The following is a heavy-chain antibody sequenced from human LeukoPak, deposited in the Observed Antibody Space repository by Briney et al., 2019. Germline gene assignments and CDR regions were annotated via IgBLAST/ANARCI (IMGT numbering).Heavy chain of an antibody. D-gene: IGHD3-22*01. CDR2: ISRSADST. V-gene: IGHV3-23*01. Sequence: GGSLRLSCAASGFTFSTYAMSWVRQAPGKGLEWVSTISRSADSTDYADSVKGRFTISRDNSKNTLYLQMNSLRAKDTAVYYCAKELDRITMIVVVGDYFDYWGQGTLVTVSS. CDR1: GFTFSTYA. J-gene: IGHJ4*02. CDR3: AKELDRITMIVVVGDYFDY.